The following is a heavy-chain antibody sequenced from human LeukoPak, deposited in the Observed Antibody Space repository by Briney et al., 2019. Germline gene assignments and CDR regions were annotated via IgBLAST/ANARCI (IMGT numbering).Heavy chain of an antibody. J-gene: IGHJ4*02. V-gene: IGHV3-23*01. CDR3: AKVASGSGKFSGRYLEGHNFDY. D-gene: IGHD1-26*01. Sequence: GGSLRLSCADSGFSFNSYAMAGVRQAPGKGLEWISAISGTGTRTYYPDSVKGRFTISRDNSKNTLFLQMNSLRAEDTATYFCAKVASGSGKFSGRYLEGHNFDYWGQGTLVTVSS. CDR2: ISGTGTRT. CDR1: GFSFNSYA.